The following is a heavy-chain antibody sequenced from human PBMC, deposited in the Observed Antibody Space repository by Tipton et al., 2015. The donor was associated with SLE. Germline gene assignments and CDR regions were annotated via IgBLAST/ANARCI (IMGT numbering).Heavy chain of an antibody. CDR1: GFTFSSYS. Sequence: QLVQSGGGVVQPGRSLRLSCAASGFTFSSYSMNWVRQAPGKGLEWVSSISSSSSYIYYADSVKGRFTISRDNAKNSLYLQMNSLRAEDTAVYYCAREGPDVDTVAGYAFDIWGQGTMVTVSS. CDR3: AREGPDVDTVAGYAFDI. CDR2: ISSSSSYI. D-gene: IGHD5-18*01. V-gene: IGHV3-21*01. J-gene: IGHJ3*02.